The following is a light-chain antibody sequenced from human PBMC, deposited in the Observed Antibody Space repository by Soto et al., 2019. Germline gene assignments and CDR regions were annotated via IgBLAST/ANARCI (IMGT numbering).Light chain of an antibody. Sequence: EIVMTQSPATLSVSPGASAPLSCRASQSVSSNLAWYQQKPGQAPRLLISGASTRATGVPARFSGSGSGTEFTLTITSLHSEDFAVYCCQQYNNWPLTFGPGTRLEI. J-gene: IGKJ5*01. CDR3: QQYNNWPLT. V-gene: IGKV3D-15*01. CDR2: GAS. CDR1: QSVSSN.